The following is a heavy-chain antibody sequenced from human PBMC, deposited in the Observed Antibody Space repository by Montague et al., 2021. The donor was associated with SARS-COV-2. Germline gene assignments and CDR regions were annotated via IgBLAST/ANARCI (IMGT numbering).Heavy chain of an antibody. CDR2: INHSGST. CDR1: GGSFSNYY. CDR3: ARVSLAAAATRSDY. D-gene: IGHD6-13*01. Sequence: SETLFLTCAVYGGSFSNYYWSWIRQPPGKGLEWIGEINHSGSTNYNPSLKSRVTISLDTSKNQFSLKLTSVTAADTAVYYCARVSLAAAATRSDYWGQGTLVTVSS. J-gene: IGHJ4*02. V-gene: IGHV4-34*01.